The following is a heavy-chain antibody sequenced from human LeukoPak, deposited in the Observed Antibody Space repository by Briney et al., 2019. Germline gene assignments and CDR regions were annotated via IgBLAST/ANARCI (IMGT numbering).Heavy chain of an antibody. CDR1: GYTFTDYY. CDR2: INAQSGRT. Sequence: ASVKVSCKSSGYTFTDYYIHWVRQAPGQGPEWMGWINAQSGRTSYAQKFQDRVSMITDTSISTAYMELSRLRSDDTAVYYCAITMIVVVTPDYWGQGTLVTASS. V-gene: IGHV1-2*02. J-gene: IGHJ4*01. D-gene: IGHD3-22*01. CDR3: AITMIVVVTPDY.